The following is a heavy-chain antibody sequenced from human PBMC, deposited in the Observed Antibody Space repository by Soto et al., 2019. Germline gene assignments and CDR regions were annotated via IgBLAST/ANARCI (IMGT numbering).Heavy chain of an antibody. CDR1: GGTFSSYA. D-gene: IGHD3-22*01. Sequence: QVQLVQSGAEVKQPGSSVKVSCKASGGTFSSYAISWVQQAPGQGLEWMGGIIPIFGTANYAQKLQGRVTITADESTSTAYMELSSLRSEDTAVYYCARSLNPIAMIVVVIATYTGAFDIWGQGTMVTVSS. J-gene: IGHJ3*02. CDR3: ARSLNPIAMIVVVIATYTGAFDI. CDR2: IIPIFGTA. V-gene: IGHV1-69*01.